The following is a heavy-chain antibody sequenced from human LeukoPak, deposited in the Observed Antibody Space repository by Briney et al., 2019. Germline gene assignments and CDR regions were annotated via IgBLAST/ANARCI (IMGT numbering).Heavy chain of an antibody. Sequence: GGSLRLPRSASGFPLSSFLMNWDRQAPGKGLGWVSSISSSSSYILYAVSEKGRFTISRDNAKNFLYVQMLSLSAEDSAVLYWAREAGWEQWQNCFDPWGKGTMVTVSS. CDR3: AREAGWEQWQNCFDP. CDR1: GFPLSSFL. D-gene: IGHD6-19*01. CDR2: ISSSSSYI. V-gene: IGHV3-21*01. J-gene: IGHJ5*02.